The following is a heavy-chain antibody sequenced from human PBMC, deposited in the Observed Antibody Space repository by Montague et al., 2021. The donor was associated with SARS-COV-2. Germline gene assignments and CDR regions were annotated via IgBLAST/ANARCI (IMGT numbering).Heavy chain of an antibody. CDR2: VHYSGNT. CDR1: GASINSGRFY. Sequence: SETLSLTCTVSGASINSGRFYWGWIRQYPGKSLEWVGSVHYSGNTYYNSSLKSRIAISVDPSKNQFSLNVSSVTAADTAVYYCVSHGYGPAFPFDYWGQGTLVTVSS. D-gene: IGHD5-18*01. V-gene: IGHV4-39*07. CDR3: VSHGYGPAFPFDY. J-gene: IGHJ4*02.